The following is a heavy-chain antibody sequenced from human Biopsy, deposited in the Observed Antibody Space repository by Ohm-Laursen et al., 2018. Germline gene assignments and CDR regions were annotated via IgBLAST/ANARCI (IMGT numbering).Heavy chain of an antibody. J-gene: IGHJ6*02. CDR1: GNTFATYH. Sequence: VSSVKVSCKASGNTFATYHIHWVRQAPGQGLEWMGVISPSGATTSFSQKFQGRITMTRDTSTGTVYMDLNSLGSEDTAVYYCARAGVGSDSTDSYYYGMDVWGPGTTVTVSS. CDR2: ISPSGATT. D-gene: IGHD6-13*01. CDR3: ARAGVGSDSTDSYYYGMDV. V-gene: IGHV1-46*01.